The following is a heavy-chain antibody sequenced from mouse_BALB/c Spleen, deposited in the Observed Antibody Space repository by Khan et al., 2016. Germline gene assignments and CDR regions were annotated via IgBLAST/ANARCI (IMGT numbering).Heavy chain of an antibody. D-gene: IGHD3-2*01. V-gene: IGHV3-8*02. CDR2: ISHSGST. Sequence: EVQLQESGPSLMKPSQTLYLTCSVTGDSITSCYWNWVRKFPGNKLEYMGYISHSGSTHYNPPLKSRISITRDTSNTQSHLQLNSVTTEDTATYYCASYDSSGAFFDYWGQGTTLTVAS. CDR3: ASYDSSGAFFDY. J-gene: IGHJ2*01. CDR1: GDSITSCY.